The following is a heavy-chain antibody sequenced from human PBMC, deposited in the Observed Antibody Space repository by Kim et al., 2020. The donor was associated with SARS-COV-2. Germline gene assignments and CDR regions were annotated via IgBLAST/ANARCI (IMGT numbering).Heavy chain of an antibody. CDR2: KAHNYAT. D-gene: IGHD6-25*01. V-gene: IGHV3-73*01. Sequence: KAHNYATTYGASAKGRFTISRDDSKNTAYLQMNSLKTEDTAVYYCTSLITAWGQGTLVTVSS. CDR3: TSLITA. J-gene: IGHJ4*02.